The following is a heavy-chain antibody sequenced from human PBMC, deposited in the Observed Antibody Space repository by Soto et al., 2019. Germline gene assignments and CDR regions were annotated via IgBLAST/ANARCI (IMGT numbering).Heavy chain of an antibody. V-gene: IGHV3-7*01. CDR2: INHDGSEK. D-gene: IGHD3-3*02. CDR1: GFTFSSYW. CDR3: AGESLSIGARFDY. Sequence: EVQLVESGGGLVQPGGSLRLSCAASGFTFSSYWMCWVRQAPGKGLEWVANINHDGSEKYYVDSVKGRFTISRDNPQNSLYLQMYSLRAEDTAVYYCAGESLSIGARFDYWGQGTLVTVSS. J-gene: IGHJ4*02.